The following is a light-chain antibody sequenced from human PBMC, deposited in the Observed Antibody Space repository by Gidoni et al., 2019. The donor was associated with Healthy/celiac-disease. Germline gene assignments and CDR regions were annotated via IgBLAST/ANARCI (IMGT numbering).Light chain of an antibody. J-gene: IGKJ4*01. Sequence: DFVMTQSPDSLAVSLGERATINCKSSQSVLYSSNNKNYLAWYQQKPGQPPKLLIYWASTRESGVPDRFSGSGSGTDFNFTISSLQAEDVAVYYCQQYYSTPPTFGGGTKVEIK. V-gene: IGKV4-1*01. CDR2: WAS. CDR3: QQYYSTPPT. CDR1: QSVLYSSNNKNY.